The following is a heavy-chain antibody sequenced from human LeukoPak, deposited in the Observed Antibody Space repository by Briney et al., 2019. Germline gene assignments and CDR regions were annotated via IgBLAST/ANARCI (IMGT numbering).Heavy chain of an antibody. V-gene: IGHV4-39*01. J-gene: IGHJ4*02. CDR3: ARRRYDSSTYNFDS. D-gene: IGHD3-22*01. Sequence: SETLSLTCDVSGGSITGNTYYWVWIRQPPGKGLEWIGTIYYSGSTYYRPSLKSRVTISMDRSKNQISLKMASVTAADTAIFYCARRRYDSSTYNFDSWGPGTLVTVSS. CDR1: GGSITGNTYY. CDR2: IYYSGST.